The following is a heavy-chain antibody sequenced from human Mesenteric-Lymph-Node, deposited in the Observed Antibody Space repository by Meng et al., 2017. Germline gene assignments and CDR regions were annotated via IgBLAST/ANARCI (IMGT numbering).Heavy chain of an antibody. CDR2: TYYRSKWYN. Sequence: QGHRHKSGPGLVKPSQTLSLTCVTSGDSVSSNSVAWAWIRQSPSRGLEWLGRTYYRSKWYNDYAMFVKSRITISQDTSKNQLSLQLNSVTPEDTAVYYCARDSSSSAYSPFDYWGQGTLVTVSS. D-gene: IGHD3-22*01. CDR3: ARDSSSSAYSPFDY. CDR1: GDSVSSNSVA. V-gene: IGHV6-1*01. J-gene: IGHJ4*02.